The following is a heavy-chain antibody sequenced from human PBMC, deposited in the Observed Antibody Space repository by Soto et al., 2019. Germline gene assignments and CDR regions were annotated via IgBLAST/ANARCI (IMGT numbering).Heavy chain of an antibody. CDR1: GYTFTSYG. Sequence: ASVKVSCKASGYTFTSYGISWVRQAPGQGLEWMGWISAYNGNTNYAQKLQGRVTMTTDTSTSTAYMELRSLRSDDTAVYYCARDRCSGGSCYPSLTFDYWGQGTLVTVSS. J-gene: IGHJ4*02. CDR3: ARDRCSGGSCYPSLTFDY. D-gene: IGHD2-15*01. CDR2: ISAYNGNT. V-gene: IGHV1-18*01.